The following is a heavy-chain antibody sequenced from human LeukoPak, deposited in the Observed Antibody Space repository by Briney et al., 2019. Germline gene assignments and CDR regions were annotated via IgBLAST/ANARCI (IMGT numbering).Heavy chain of an antibody. D-gene: IGHD2-15*01. Sequence: PGRSLRLSCAASGFTFSTYDMHWVRQAPGKGLEWVTGINPAGDTYYPGSVKGRFTISREDAKNSFYLQMNSLRAGDTAVYYCARGDCTGGSCSSMDVWGQGTTVTVSS. CDR3: ARGDCTGGSCSSMDV. CDR2: INPAGDT. CDR1: GFTFSTYD. J-gene: IGHJ6*02. V-gene: IGHV3-13*04.